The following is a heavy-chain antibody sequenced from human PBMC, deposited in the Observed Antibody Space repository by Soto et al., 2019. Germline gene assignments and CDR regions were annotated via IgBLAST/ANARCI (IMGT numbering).Heavy chain of an antibody. CDR2: IYWDDDK. D-gene: IGHD3-3*01. CDR1: GFSLSTSGVG. V-gene: IGHV2-5*02. Sequence: QITLKESGPTLVKPTQTLTLTCTFSGFSLSTSGVGVGWIRQPPGKALEWLALIYWDDDKRYSPSLKSRLTIPKDTSKYPVVLTMTNMDPVDTATYYCALSRPQNYDFWSGYYNMDVWGQGTTVTVSS. CDR3: ALSRPQNYDFWSGYYNMDV. J-gene: IGHJ6*02.